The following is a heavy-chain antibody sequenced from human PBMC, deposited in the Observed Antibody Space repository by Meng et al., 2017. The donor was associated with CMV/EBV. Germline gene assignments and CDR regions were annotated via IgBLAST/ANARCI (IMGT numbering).Heavy chain of an antibody. Sequence: LSLTCAASGFTFSNAWMSWVCQAPGKGLEWVGRIKSKTDGGTTDCAAPVKGGFTISRDDSKNTLYLQMNSLITEDTAVYYCTTEEIYGSNYWGQGTLVTVSS. V-gene: IGHV3-15*01. J-gene: IGHJ4*02. CDR3: TTEEIYGSNY. CDR2: IKSKTDGGTT. CDR1: GFTFSNAW. D-gene: IGHD5-12*01.